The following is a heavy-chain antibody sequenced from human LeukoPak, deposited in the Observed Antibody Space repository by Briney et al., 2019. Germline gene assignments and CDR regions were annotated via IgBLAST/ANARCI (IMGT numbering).Heavy chain of an antibody. CDR2: INPNSGGT. V-gene: IGHV1-2*06. Sequence: ASVKVSCKASGYTFTTYRIHWVRQAPGQGLEWMGRINPNSGGTNYAQKFQGRVTMTRDTSISTAYMELSRLRSDDTAVYYCASVYSSSGSGDYWGQGTLVTVSS. CDR3: ASVYSSSGSGDY. J-gene: IGHJ4*02. D-gene: IGHD6-13*01. CDR1: GYTFTTYR.